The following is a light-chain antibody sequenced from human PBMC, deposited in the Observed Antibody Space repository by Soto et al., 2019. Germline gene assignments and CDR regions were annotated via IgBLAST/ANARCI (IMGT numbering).Light chain of an antibody. CDR1: ESISRY. CDR2: AAS. Sequence: DIQMTQSPSSLSSSVRDRVTITCRATESISRYLNWFQQKPGKAPKLLIYAASSLQSGVPSRFSGSGSGTDFTLTISSLQSEDFATYYCQQSYSTPYTFGQGTKVDIK. V-gene: IGKV1-39*01. J-gene: IGKJ2*01. CDR3: QQSYSTPYT.